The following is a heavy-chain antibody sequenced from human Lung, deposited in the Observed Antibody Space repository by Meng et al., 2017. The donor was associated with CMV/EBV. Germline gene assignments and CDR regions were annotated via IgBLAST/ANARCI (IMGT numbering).Heavy chain of an antibody. D-gene: IGHD2-15*01. Sequence: SVXVSCKASGYNFTTYHLSWVRQAPGQGLEWMGWVSAYNGDTNYVQKFQGRVTMTADTSTSTAYMELRNLTSDDTAVYYCARRPGYDHHDYWGQGTLVTVSS. V-gene: IGHV1-18*04. J-gene: IGHJ4*02. CDR3: ARRPGYDHHDY. CDR2: VSAYNGDT. CDR1: GYNFTTYH.